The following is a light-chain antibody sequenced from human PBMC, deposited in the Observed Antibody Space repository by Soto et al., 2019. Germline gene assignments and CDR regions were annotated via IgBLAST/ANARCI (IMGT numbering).Light chain of an antibody. CDR2: DVA. V-gene: IGLV2-11*01. CDR3: WSYAGNYPH. CDR1: SSDVGNYNF. Sequence: QSALTQPRSVSGSPGQSVTISCTGTSSDVGNYNFVSWYQEHPGKAPKLIIYDVAKRPSGVPDRFSGSKSGNTASLTISGLQAEDGADYYCWSYAGNYPHFGGGTKLTVL. J-gene: IGLJ2*01.